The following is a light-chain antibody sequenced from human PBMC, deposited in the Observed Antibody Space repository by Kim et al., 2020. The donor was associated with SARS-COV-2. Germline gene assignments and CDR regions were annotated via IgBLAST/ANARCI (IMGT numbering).Light chain of an antibody. CDR2: GKN. Sequence: SSELTQDPAVSVALGQTVTITCQGDSLRNYYASWYQQKPGQAPVLVIYGKNNRPSGIPDRFSGSSSGNTASLTITGAQAEDEADYYCNSRDNSGNLWVFG. CDR3: NSRDNSGNLWV. J-gene: IGLJ3*02. V-gene: IGLV3-19*01. CDR1: SLRNYY.